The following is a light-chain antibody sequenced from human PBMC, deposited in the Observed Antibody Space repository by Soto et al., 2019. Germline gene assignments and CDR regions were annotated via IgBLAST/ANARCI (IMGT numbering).Light chain of an antibody. V-gene: IGKV4-1*01. CDR2: WAS. CDR3: QQYYTTPLT. J-gene: IGKJ4*01. CDR1: QSVLYSSNHQNY. Sequence: DIVMTQSPDSLAVSLGERATINCKSSQSVLYSSNHQNYLAWYQQKPGQPPQLLIYWASTRESGVPDRFSGSGSGTDFILTISSLQAEDVAVYYCQQYYTTPLTFGGGTKVEIK.